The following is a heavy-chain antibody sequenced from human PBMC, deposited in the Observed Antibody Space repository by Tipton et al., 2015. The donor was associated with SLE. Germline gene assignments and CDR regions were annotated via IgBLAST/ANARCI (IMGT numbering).Heavy chain of an antibody. CDR1: DYSITSSNW. J-gene: IGHJ4*02. V-gene: IGHV4-28*03. CDR3: ARATYDDFKGVDY. D-gene: IGHD3-16*01. CDR2: MSYGEPT. Sequence: TLSLTCAVSDYSITSSNWWGWIRQSPGKGLEWIGYMSYGEPTYYNPSLKNRLTIALDTSTNQFSLNLNSVTAADTAMYYCARATYDDFKGVDYWGQGTLVAVSS.